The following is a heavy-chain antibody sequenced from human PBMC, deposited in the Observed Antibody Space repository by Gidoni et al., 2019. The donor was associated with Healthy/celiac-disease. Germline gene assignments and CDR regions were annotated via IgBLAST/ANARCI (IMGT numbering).Heavy chain of an antibody. D-gene: IGHD3-3*01. CDR2: INHSGST. V-gene: IGHV4-34*01. Sequence: GLEWIGEINHSGSTNYNPSLKSRVTISVDTSKNQFSLKLSSVTAADTAVYYCARGPVDSAFWSGYYYYYYYYMDVWGKGTTVTVSS. J-gene: IGHJ6*03. CDR3: ARGPVDSAFWSGYYYYYYYYMDV.